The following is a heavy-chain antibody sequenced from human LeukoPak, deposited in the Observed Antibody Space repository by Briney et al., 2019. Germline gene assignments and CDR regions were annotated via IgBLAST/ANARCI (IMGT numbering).Heavy chain of an antibody. J-gene: IGHJ6*03. CDR3: ARGAGNTAYYYYYMDV. CDR2: IKQDGSEK. Sequence: GGSLRLSCAASGFTFSSYWMSWVRQAPGKGLEWVANIKQDGSEKYYVDSVKGRFTISRDNAKNSLYLQMNSLRAEDTAVYYRARGAGNTAYYYYYMDVWGKGTTVTVSS. D-gene: IGHD5-18*01. V-gene: IGHV3-7*01. CDR1: GFTFSSYW.